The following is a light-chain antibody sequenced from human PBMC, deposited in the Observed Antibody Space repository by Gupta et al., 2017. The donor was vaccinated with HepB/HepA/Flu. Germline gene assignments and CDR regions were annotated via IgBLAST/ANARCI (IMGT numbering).Light chain of an antibody. CDR3: QQRNDLCS. CDR1: QSVNSY. CDR2: DAS. V-gene: IGKV3-11*01. Sequence: EIVLTQSPATLSLSPGERATLSCRASQSVNSYLTWYQQKPGQAPRLLIYDASNRATGIPARFSGSGSGTDFTLTSSSREPEDFAVYYWQQRNDLCSFGQGTKLEIK. J-gene: IGKJ2*04.